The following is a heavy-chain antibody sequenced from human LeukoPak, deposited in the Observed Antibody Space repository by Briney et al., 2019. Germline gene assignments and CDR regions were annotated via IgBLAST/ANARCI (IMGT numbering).Heavy chain of an antibody. CDR2: VIPIFGTA. CDR3: AREKGIAAAGLLVWGRANWFDP. V-gene: IGHV1-69*05. Sequence: SVKVSCKASGGTFSSYAISWVRQAPGQGLEWMGGVIPIFGTANYAQKFQGRVSITTDESTSTAYMELSSLRSEDTAVYYCAREKGIAAAGLLVWGRANWFDPWGQGTLVTVSS. J-gene: IGHJ5*02. CDR1: GGTFSSYA. D-gene: IGHD6-13*01.